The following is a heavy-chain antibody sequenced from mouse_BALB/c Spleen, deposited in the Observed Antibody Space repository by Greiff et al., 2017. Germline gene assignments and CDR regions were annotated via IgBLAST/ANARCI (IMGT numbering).Heavy chain of an antibody. CDR3: AREDKGY. V-gene: IGHV1S56*01. D-gene: IGHD1-3*01. CDR2: IYPGNVNT. CDR1: GYTFTSYY. Sequence: QVQLKQSGPELVKPGASVRISCKASGYTFTSYYIHWVKQRPGQGLEWIGWIYPGNVNTKYNEKFKGKATLTADKSSSTAYMQLSSLTSEDSAVYFCAREDKGYWGQGTTLTVSS. J-gene: IGHJ2*01.